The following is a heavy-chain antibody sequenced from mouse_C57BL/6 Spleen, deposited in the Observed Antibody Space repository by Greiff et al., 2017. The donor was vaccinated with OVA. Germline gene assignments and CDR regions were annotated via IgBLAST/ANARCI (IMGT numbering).Heavy chain of an antibody. J-gene: IGHJ4*01. V-gene: IGHV1-19*01. Sequence: VQLQQSGPVLVKPGASVKMSCKASGYTFTDYYMNWVKQSHGKSLEWIGVINPYNGGTSYNQKFKGKATLTVDKSSSTAYMELNSLTSEDSAVYYCARVTYYDSLYAMDYWGQGTSVTVSS. CDR3: ARVTYYDSLYAMDY. D-gene: IGHD2-4*01. CDR2: INPYNGGT. CDR1: GYTFTDYY.